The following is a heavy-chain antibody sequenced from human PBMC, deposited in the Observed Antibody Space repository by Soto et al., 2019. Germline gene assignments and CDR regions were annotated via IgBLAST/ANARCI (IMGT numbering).Heavy chain of an antibody. CDR3: ARVFVVVPAATILYYYGMDV. CDR2: IIPIFGTA. CDR1: GGTFSSYA. J-gene: IGHJ6*02. Sequence: GASVKVSCKASGGTFSSYAIGWVRQAPGQGLEWMGGIIPIFGTANYAQKFQGRVTITADESTSTAYMELSSLRSEDTAVYYCARVFVVVPAATILYYYGMDVWGQGTTVTVSS. D-gene: IGHD2-2*01. V-gene: IGHV1-69*13.